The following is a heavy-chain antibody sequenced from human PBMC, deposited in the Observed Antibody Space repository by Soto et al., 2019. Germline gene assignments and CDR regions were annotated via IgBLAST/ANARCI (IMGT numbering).Heavy chain of an antibody. D-gene: IGHD3-10*01. CDR1: GYIFTNND. Sequence: ASVKVSCKASGYIFTNNDITWVRQAPGQGLEWMGWIRVRNSDTYYAPKFRGRVTMTRDTSTTTAYMELRSLRSDDTAVYYCARESPTMVDGFIGPGDYWGQGTLVTVSS. V-gene: IGHV1-18*01. J-gene: IGHJ4*02. CDR2: IRVRNSDT. CDR3: ARESPTMVDGFIGPGDY.